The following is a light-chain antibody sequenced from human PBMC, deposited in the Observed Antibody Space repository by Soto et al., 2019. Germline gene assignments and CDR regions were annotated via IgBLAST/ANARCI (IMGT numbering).Light chain of an antibody. CDR1: QTISSSY. Sequence: EIVLTQSPDTLSLSPGESVTLSCRASQTISSSYLAWYQHKPGQAPRLLMYGASSRATGIPDRFSCRGSGTDFTLTISGLQTEDSGTYYCQHPKWAFGQGTTVEI. J-gene: IGKJ1*01. CDR2: GAS. V-gene: IGKV3-20*01. CDR3: QHPKWA.